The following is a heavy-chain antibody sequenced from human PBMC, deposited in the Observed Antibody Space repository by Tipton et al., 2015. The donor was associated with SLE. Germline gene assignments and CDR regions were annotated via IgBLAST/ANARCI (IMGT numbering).Heavy chain of an antibody. CDR1: GGSISSGSYY. CDR2: IYISGST. V-gene: IGHV4-61*02. Sequence: TLSLTCTVSGGSISSGSYYWSWIRQPAGKGLEWIGRIYISGSTNYNPSLKSRVTISADTTKNQFSLKLNSVTAADTAVYYCARAGSAFDIWGQGTMVTVSS. CDR3: ARAGSAFDI. J-gene: IGHJ3*02. D-gene: IGHD1-26*01.